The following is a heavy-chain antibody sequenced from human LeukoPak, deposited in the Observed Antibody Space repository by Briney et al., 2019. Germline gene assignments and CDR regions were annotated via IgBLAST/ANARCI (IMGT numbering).Heavy chain of an antibody. D-gene: IGHD6-19*01. V-gene: IGHV3-74*01. J-gene: IGHJ4*02. CDR2: INGDGSST. Sequence: GGSLRLSCAAAGFTFSSYWMHWVRQAPGKGLVWVSRINGDGSSTTYADSVKGRFTISRDNAKNTLYLQMNGLRAEDTAVYYCARLRLESGWTVPGYWGQGTLVTVSS. CDR3: ARLRLESGWTVPGY. CDR1: GFTFSSYW.